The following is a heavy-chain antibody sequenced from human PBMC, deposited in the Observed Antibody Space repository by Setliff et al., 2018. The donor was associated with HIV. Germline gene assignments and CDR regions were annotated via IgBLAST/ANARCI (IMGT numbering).Heavy chain of an antibody. CDR1: GGSIARSYLY. V-gene: IGHV4-39*01. D-gene: IGHD4-4*01. CDR3: ASAPSKVQFDS. J-gene: IGHJ5*01. Sequence: SETLSLTCTVSGGSIARSYLYWGWIRQPPGKGLEWIGTMYYSGKTFYIPSLQSRVTISADTSKNQLSLKLSSVTAAATAVYYCASAPSKVQFDSWGRGILVTVSS. CDR2: MYYSGKT.